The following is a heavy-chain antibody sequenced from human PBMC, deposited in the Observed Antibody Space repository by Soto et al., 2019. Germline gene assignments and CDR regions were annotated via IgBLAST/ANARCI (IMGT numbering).Heavy chain of an antibody. V-gene: IGHV3-13*01. CDR1: GFTFSDYD. CDR3: VRGRSKHFDWRPPSKFDP. J-gene: IGHJ5*02. CDR2: IGTLGGT. Sequence: EVGLVESGGDLVQPGGSLRLSCAASGFTFSDYDLHWVRQGTEKGLEWVSGIGTLGGTYYAASVRGRLIISRQNAKNSVYLEMKTLSVGDTGLYYWVRGRSKHFDWRPPSKFDPWCQGNLVT. D-gene: IGHD3-9*01.